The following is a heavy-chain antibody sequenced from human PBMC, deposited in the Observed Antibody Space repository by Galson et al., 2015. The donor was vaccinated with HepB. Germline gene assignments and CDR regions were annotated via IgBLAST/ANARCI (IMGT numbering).Heavy chain of an antibody. D-gene: IGHD6-19*01. V-gene: IGHV1-2*06. CDR3: ASKDSSGWAPFDY. CDR1: RYTFTGYY. Sequence: VKVSCKASRYTFTGYYIHWVRQAPGQGLEWMGRINPNSGDTNYAQKFQGRVTMTRDTSISTAYMELSRLRSDDTAVYYCASKDSSGWAPFDYWGQGTLVTVSS. J-gene: IGHJ4*02. CDR2: INPNSGDT.